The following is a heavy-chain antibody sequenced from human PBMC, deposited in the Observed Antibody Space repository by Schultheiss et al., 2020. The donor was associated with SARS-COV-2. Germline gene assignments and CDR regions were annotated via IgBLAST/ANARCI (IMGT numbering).Heavy chain of an antibody. V-gene: IGHV3-48*03. CDR3: ARGWTTVTTESDY. CDR1: GFTFSSYE. D-gene: IGHD4-17*01. J-gene: IGHJ4*02. CDR2: ISSSGSTI. Sequence: GGSLRLSCAASGFTFSSYEMNWVRQAPGKGLEWVSYISSSGSTIYYADSVKGRFTISRDNAKNTLYLQMNSLRAEDTAVYYCARGWTTVTTESDYWGQGTLVTVSS.